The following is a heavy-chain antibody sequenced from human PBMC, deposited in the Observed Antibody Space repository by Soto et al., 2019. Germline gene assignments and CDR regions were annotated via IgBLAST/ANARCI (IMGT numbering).Heavy chain of an antibody. CDR1: GFTFSIYG. J-gene: IGHJ3*02. Sequence: QVQLVESGGGVVQPGRSLRLSCAASGFTFSIYGMHWGRQAPGKGLEWVAVIWYDGSNKYYADCVKGRFTISRDNSKTTLYLQMNGLRAEDTAVYYCARDRAGLSTVATGDDFDIWGQGTMVTVSS. CDR2: IWYDGSNK. V-gene: IGHV3-33*01. CDR3: ARDRAGLSTVATGDDFDI. D-gene: IGHD4-17*01.